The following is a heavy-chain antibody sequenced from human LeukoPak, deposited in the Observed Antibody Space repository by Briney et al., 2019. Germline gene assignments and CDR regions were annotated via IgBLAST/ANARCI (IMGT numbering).Heavy chain of an antibody. D-gene: IGHD4-17*01. CDR3: ARELDDYGDYGRQYYYFDY. V-gene: IGHV3-21*01. CDR2: ISGSGTTT. J-gene: IGHJ4*02. CDR1: GFTFSSYT. Sequence: NPGGSLRLSCAASGFTFSSYTMTWVRQAPGKGLEWISGISGSGTTTYYADSVKGRFTISRDNAKNSLYLQMNSLRAEDTAVYYCARELDDYGDYGRQYYYFDYWGQGTLVTVSS.